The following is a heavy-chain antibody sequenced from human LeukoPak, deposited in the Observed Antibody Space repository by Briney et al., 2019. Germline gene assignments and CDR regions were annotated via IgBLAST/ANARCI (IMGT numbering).Heavy chain of an antibody. CDR3: ARGGNDSGYDQRDCDY. CDR1: GFTFSSYC. V-gene: IGHV3-33*01. J-gene: IGHJ4*02. Sequence: GGSLRLSCAASGFTFSSYCMHWVRQAPGKELERVAVIWNDGSQKYYAASVKGRFTISRDNSKNTLYLQMNSLRAEDTAVYYCARGGNDSGYDQRDCDYWGQGTLVTVSS. CDR2: IWNDGSQK. D-gene: IGHD5-12*01.